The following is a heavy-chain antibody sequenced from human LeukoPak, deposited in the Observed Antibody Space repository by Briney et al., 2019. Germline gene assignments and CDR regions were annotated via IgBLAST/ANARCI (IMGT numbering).Heavy chain of an antibody. D-gene: IGHD6-13*01. CDR2: INPNGADT. CDR3: ARGGGIVAAGTRFDY. V-gene: IGHV1-2*02. J-gene: IGHJ4*02. CDR1: GYTFTAYY. Sequence: ASVKVSRKASGYTFTAYYMHWVRQAPGQGLEWMGWINPNGADTNYAQNFQGRVTMARDTPISTAYMELTGLRSDDTAVYYCARGGGIVAAGTRFDYWGQGTLVTVSS.